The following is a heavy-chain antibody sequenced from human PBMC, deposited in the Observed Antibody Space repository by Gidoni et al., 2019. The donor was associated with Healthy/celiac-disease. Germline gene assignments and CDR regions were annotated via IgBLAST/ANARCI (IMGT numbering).Heavy chain of an antibody. CDR1: GFTFSNAW. J-gene: IGHJ4*02. V-gene: IGHV3-15*01. D-gene: IGHD3-10*01. Sequence: EVQLVESGGGLVKPGGSLRLSGAASGFTFSNAWMSWVRQAPGKGLEWFGRIKSKTDGGTTDYAAPVKGRFTISRDDSKNTLYLQMNSLKTEDTAVYYCTTVARLLWFGELFGDVPTDYWGQGTLVTVSS. CDR3: TTVARLLWFGELFGDVPTDY. CDR2: IKSKTDGGTT.